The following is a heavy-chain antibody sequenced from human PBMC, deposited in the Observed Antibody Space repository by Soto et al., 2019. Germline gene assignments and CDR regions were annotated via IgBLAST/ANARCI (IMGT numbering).Heavy chain of an antibody. D-gene: IGHD3-10*01. Sequence: ASVKVSCKASGYTFTSYAMHWVRQAPGQRLEWMGWINAGNGNTKYSQKFQGRVTMTRDTSASTAYMELRSLRSDDTAVYCCAREYYYGSGGAYWGQGTLVTVSS. J-gene: IGHJ4*02. CDR3: AREYYYGSGGAY. CDR1: GYTFTSYA. V-gene: IGHV1-3*01. CDR2: INAGNGNT.